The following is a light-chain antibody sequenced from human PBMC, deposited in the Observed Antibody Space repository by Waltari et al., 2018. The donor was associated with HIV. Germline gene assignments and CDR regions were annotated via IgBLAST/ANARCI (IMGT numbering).Light chain of an antibody. V-gene: IGKV3-20*01. CDR2: GAS. CDR3: QQYGSSPQT. Sequence: IVLTQSPCTLSLSPGERATLSCRASQSVSSSYLAWYQQKPGQAHRLLIYGASSRATGIPDRFSGSGSGTDFTLTISRLEPEDVAVYYCQQYGSSPQTFGQGTKVEIK. J-gene: IGKJ1*01. CDR1: QSVSSSY.